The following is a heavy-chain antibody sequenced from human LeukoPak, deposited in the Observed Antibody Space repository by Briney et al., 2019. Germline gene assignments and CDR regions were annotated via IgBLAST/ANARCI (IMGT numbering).Heavy chain of an antibody. Sequence: GGSLRLSCAASGFTFSTYSMNWVRQAPGKGLEWVSSIGSSSAYIYYADSVKGRFTISRDNAKNSMFLQMNSLSAEDTAVYYCASGGTAAAGIEDWGQRTLVTVSS. CDR1: GFTFSTYS. CDR2: IGSSSAYI. V-gene: IGHV3-21*01. D-gene: IGHD6-13*01. CDR3: ASGGTAAAGIED. J-gene: IGHJ4*02.